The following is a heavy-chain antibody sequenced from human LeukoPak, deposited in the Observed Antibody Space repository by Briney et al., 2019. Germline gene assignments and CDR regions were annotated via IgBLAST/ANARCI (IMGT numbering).Heavy chain of an antibody. CDR2: INPDTGGT. V-gene: IGHV1-2*06. CDR3: AKVPPSITAAGNWLDP. D-gene: IGHD6-13*01. Sequence: ASVKVSCKASGYTFTGYYIHWVRQAPGQGLEWMGRINPDTGGTDYAQKFQGRITMTRDTSITTAYMELSRLTSYDTAMYYCAKVPPSITAAGNWLDPWGQGALVTVSS. J-gene: IGHJ5*02. CDR1: GYTFTGYY.